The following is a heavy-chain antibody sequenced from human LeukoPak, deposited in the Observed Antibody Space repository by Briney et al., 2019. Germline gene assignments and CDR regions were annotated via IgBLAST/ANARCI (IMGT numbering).Heavy chain of an antibody. CDR1: GFTFSFYT. Sequence: PGGSLRLSCAASGFTFSFYTMNWVRQAPGKGLEWVSSISSSSSYIYYADSVKGRFTISRDNAKNSLYLQTNSLRAEDTAVYYCARDRYCSGGSCRDYWGQGTLVTVSS. J-gene: IGHJ4*02. D-gene: IGHD2-15*01. CDR2: ISSSSSYI. CDR3: ARDRYCSGGSCRDY. V-gene: IGHV3-21*01.